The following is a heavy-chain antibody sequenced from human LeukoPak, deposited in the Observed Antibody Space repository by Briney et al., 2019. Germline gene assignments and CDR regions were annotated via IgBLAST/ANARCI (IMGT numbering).Heavy chain of an antibody. CDR1: GYSISSGYY. CDR2: IYHSGST. CDR3: ARLFYDFWSGPPGGVDY. J-gene: IGHJ4*02. V-gene: IGHV4-38-2*01. D-gene: IGHD3-3*01. Sequence: SETLSLTCAVSGYSISSGYYWGWIRQSPGKGLEWIGSIYHSGSTYYNPSLKSRVTISVDTSKNQFSLKLSSVTAADTAVYYCARLFYDFWSGPPGGVDYWGQGTLVTVSS.